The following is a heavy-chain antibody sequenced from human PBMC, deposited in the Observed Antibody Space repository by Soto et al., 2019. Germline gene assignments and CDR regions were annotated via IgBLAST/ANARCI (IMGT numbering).Heavy chain of an antibody. CDR3: ASDGFRGGWYYFDL. Sequence: QVQLVQSGTEVKKPGSSVRVSCKVSGGSFSDYAITWVRQAPGQGLEWMGGIIPKFPTGEYAKKFQGTVKIAAYKSTSTVYLEVSSLRHEDTAVYYCASDGFRGGWYYFDLWGQGTQVSVSS. J-gene: IGHJ4*02. V-gene: IGHV1-69*06. CDR2: IIPKFPTG. CDR1: GGSFSDYA. D-gene: IGHD6-19*01.